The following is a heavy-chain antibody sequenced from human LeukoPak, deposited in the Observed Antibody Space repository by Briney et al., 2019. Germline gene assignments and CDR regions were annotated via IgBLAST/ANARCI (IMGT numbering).Heavy chain of an antibody. CDR1: GGPFSGYY. V-gene: IGHV4-34*01. D-gene: IGHD3-16*01. Sequence: SETLSLTCAVNGGPFSGYYWSWVRQPPGKGLEWIGEITHSGSTSYNPSLKSRVTISMHTSKNQFSLKLSSVTAADTAVYYCAREYYDYVWGSYSLDYWGQGTLVTVSS. CDR3: AREYYDYVWGSYSLDY. CDR2: ITHSGST. J-gene: IGHJ4*02.